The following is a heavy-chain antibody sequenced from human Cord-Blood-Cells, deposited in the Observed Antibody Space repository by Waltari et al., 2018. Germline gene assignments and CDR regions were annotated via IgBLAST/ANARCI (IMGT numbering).Heavy chain of an antibody. J-gene: IGHJ5*02. D-gene: IGHD2-2*03. CDR2: INPNSGGT. CDR3: ARELDIVVVPAANWFDP. Sequence: QVQLVQSGAEVKKPGASVKVSCKASGYTFTGYYMHWVRQAPGQGLEWMEWINPNSGGTTYAQKFQGRVTMTRDTSISTAYMELSRLRSDDTAVYYCARELDIVVVPAANWFDPWGQGTLVTVSS. V-gene: IGHV1-2*02. CDR1: GYTFTGYY.